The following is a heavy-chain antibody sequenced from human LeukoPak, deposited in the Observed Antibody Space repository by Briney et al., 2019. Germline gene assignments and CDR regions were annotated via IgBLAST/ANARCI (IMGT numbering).Heavy chain of an antibody. CDR2: MSGSGGST. V-gene: IGHV3-23*01. Sequence: GGSLRLSCAASGFTFSSYAMSWVRQAPGKGLEWVAAMSGSGGSTYYADSVKGRFTISRDNCKNTLYLQMNSLRAEDTAVYYCATPPGGGGDYHDAFDIWGQGTMVTVSS. D-gene: IGHD2-21*02. CDR1: GFTFSSYA. J-gene: IGHJ3*02. CDR3: ATPPGGGGDYHDAFDI.